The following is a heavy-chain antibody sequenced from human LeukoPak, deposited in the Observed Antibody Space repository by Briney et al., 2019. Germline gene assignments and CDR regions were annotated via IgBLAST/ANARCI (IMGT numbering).Heavy chain of an antibody. CDR1: GGTFSSYT. CDR3: ARDPAPGCSSTSCYDYYYYGMDV. Sequence: SVKVSCKASGGTFSSYTISWVRQAPGQGLEWMGRIIPILGIANYAQKFQGRVTITADKSTSTAYMELSSLRSEDTAVYYCARDPAPGCSSTSCYDYYYYGMDVWGQGTTDTVSS. CDR2: IIPILGIA. D-gene: IGHD2-2*01. J-gene: IGHJ6*02. V-gene: IGHV1-69*04.